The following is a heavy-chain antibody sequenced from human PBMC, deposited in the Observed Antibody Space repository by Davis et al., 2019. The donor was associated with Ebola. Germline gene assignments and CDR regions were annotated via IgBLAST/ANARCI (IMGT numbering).Heavy chain of an antibody. D-gene: IGHD3-10*01. CDR2: IIWNGGSR. CDR1: GFTFADYG. V-gene: IGHV3-20*01. J-gene: IGHJ4*02. Sequence: GSLRLSCAASGFTFADYGMSWVRQAPGKGLEWVSGIIWNGGSRGYADSVKGRFTISRDNAKNSLYLQMNSLRVEDTAFYHCARGGYGSSVPDYWGQGTLVTVSS. CDR3: ARGGYGSSVPDY.